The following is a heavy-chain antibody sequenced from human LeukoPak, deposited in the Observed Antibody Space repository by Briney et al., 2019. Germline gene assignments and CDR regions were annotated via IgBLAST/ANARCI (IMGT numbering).Heavy chain of an antibody. D-gene: IGHD3-10*01. J-gene: IGHJ3*02. Sequence: SETLSLTCTVSGGSISSYNYYWGWIRQPPGKGLEWNGSIYYSGSTYYNPSLKSRVAISVDTSKNQYSLKLSSVTAADTAVYYCASRRGSFDAFDIWGQGTMVTVSS. CDR1: GGSISSYNYY. CDR2: IYYSGST. CDR3: ASRRGSFDAFDI. V-gene: IGHV4-39*01.